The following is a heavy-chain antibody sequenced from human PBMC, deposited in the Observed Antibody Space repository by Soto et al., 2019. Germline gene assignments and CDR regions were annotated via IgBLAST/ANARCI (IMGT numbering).Heavy chain of an antibody. Sequence: VQLVQSGAEVRKPGASVKVSCKASGYTFTRYGLTWVRQAPGQGLEWLGWISVHNGKTRNAQKLQGRVSMPTDTSANTVFGELRSVSADDTALYFCARGCSSGWDYVDGPFDSWGQGTLINISS. J-gene: IGHJ3*02. D-gene: IGHD6-25*01. CDR1: GYTFTRYG. V-gene: IGHV1-18*01. CDR3: ARGCSSGWDYVDGPFDS. CDR2: ISVHNGKT.